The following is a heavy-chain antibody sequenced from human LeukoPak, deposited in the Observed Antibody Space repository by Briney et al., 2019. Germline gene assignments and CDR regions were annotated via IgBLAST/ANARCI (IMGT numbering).Heavy chain of an antibody. CDR1: GGSISSGGYS. Sequence: PSETLSLTCAVSGGSISSGGYSWSWIRQPPGKGLEWIGYIYHSGSTYYNPSLKSRVTISVDRSKNQFSLKLSSVTAADTAVYYCARTSIAARRANAFDIWGQGTMVTVSS. CDR3: ARTSIAARRANAFDI. J-gene: IGHJ3*02. CDR2: IYHSGST. V-gene: IGHV4-30-2*01. D-gene: IGHD6-6*01.